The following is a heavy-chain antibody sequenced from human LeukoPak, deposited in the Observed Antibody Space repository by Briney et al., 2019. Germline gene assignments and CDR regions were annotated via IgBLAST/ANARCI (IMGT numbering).Heavy chain of an antibody. CDR2: ISSSSSYI. D-gene: IGHD2-21*02. V-gene: IGHV3-21*01. CDR3: ARDGSALPYFDY. CDR1: GFTFSSYS. Sequence: GGSLRLSCAASGFTFSSYSMNWVRQAPGKGLEWVSSISSSSSYIYYADSVKGRFTISRDNAKNSLYLQMNSLRTEDTAVYYCARDGSALPYFDYWGQGTLVTVSS. J-gene: IGHJ4*02.